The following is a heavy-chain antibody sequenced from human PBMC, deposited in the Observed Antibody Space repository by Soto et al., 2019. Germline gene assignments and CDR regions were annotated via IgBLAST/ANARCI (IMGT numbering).Heavy chain of an antibody. Sequence: LSETLSLTCTVSGGSISSSSYYWGWIRQPPGKGLEWIGSIYYSGSTYYNPSLKSRVTISVDTSKNQFSLKLSSVTAADTAVYYCARPVMDYYGSGSLFDYWGQGTLVTVSS. V-gene: IGHV4-39*01. D-gene: IGHD3-10*01. J-gene: IGHJ4*02. CDR3: ARPVMDYYGSGSLFDY. CDR2: IYYSGST. CDR1: GGSISSSSYY.